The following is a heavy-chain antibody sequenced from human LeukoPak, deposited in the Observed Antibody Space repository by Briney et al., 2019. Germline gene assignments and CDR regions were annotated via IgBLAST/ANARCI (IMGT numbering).Heavy chain of an antibody. V-gene: IGHV4-34*01. CDR1: GGSFSGYY. CDR2: INHSGST. D-gene: IGHD3-22*01. J-gene: IGHJ4*02. CDR3: ARAGYYYDSSGYYSGPPDY. Sequence: SETLSLTCAVYGGSFSGYYWSWIRQPPGKGLEWIGEINHSGSTNYNPSLKSRVTISVDTSKNPFSLKLSSVTAADTAVYYCARAGYYYDSSGYYSGPPDYWGQGTLVTVSS.